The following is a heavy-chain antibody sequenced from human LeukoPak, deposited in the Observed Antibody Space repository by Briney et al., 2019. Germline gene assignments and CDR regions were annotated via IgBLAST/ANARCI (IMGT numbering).Heavy chain of an antibody. J-gene: IGHJ6*02. D-gene: IGHD3-9*01. Sequence: PSETLSLTCTVSGGSISSYYWSWIRQPPGKGLGWIAYIYDSGSTTYNPSLKSRVTISVDTSKNQFYLRLSSVTAADTAVYYCARHSFDYDMLTGNPNYYYGMDVWGQGTTVTVSS. CDR3: ARHSFDYDMLTGNPNYYYGMDV. V-gene: IGHV4-59*01. CDR2: IYDSGST. CDR1: GGSISSYY.